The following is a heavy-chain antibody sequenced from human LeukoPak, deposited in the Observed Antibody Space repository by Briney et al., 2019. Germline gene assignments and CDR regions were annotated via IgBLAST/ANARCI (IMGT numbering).Heavy chain of an antibody. CDR1: GGSISSGDYY. CDR2: IYYSGST. J-gene: IGHJ4*02. D-gene: IGHD3-9*01. V-gene: IGHV4-30-4*08. CDR3: ARDQTGFDY. Sequence: RSPQTLSLTCTVSGGSISSGDYYWSWIRQPPGKGLEWIGYIYYSGSTYYNPSLKSRVTISVDTSKNQFSLKLSSVTAADTAVYYCARDQTGFDYWGQGTLVTVS.